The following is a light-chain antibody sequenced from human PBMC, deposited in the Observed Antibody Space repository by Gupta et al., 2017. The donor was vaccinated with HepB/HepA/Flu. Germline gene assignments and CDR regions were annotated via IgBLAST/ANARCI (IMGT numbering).Light chain of an antibody. V-gene: IGKV1-12*01. CDR2: AAS. CDR1: QAMGNF. J-gene: IGKJ2*02. CDR3: QQANSLPCT. Sequence: DIQMTQSPSSVSASVGDRVIITCRASQAMGNFLAWDRQKPGKAPELLIYAASSLHSWVPSRVSGRGAGTDFYSHISRLQPEDFATYYCQQANSLPCTFGQGTKVEIK.